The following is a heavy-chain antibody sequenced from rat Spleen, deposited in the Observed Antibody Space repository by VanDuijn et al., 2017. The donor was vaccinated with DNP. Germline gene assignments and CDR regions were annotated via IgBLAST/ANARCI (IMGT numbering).Heavy chain of an antibody. Sequence: EVKLVESGGGLVQPGSSLKLSCAASGFNFNDYWMGWVRQAPGKGLEWIGQINKDSSTINYNPSLKEKITISRDKAQNTLYLQMSKLGSEDTAIYYCAGRPPPTRGPFDYWGQGVTVTVSS. CDR2: INKDSSTI. D-gene: IGHD1-4*01. CDR3: AGRPPPTRGPFDY. J-gene: IGHJ2*01. V-gene: IGHV4-2*01. CDR1: GFNFNDYW.